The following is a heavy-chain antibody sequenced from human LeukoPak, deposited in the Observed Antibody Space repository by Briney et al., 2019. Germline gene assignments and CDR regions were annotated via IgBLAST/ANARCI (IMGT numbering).Heavy chain of an antibody. CDR1: GFTFSSYG. CDR3: AKDLEQLAGIDY. V-gene: IGHV3-30*18. CDR2: ISYDGSNK. D-gene: IGHD6-6*01. J-gene: IGHJ4*02. Sequence: GGSLRLSCAASGFTFSSYGMHWVRQAPGKGLEWVAVISYDGSNKYYADSVKGRFTISRDNSKNTLYLQMNSLRAEDTAVYYCAKDLEQLAGIDYWGQGTLVTVSS.